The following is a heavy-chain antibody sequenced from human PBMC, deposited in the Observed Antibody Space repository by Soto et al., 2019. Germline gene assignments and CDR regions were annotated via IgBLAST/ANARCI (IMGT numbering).Heavy chain of an antibody. V-gene: IGHV3-23*01. CDR2: ISSSGGST. Sequence: GGSLRLSCAASGFTFSSYAMSWVRQAPGKGLEWVSAISSSGGSTYYADSVRGRFTTSRDNSKNTLYLQMNSLRAEDTAVYYCARHKALDYWGQGTLVTVSS. CDR1: GFTFSSYA. CDR3: ARHKALDY. J-gene: IGHJ4*02.